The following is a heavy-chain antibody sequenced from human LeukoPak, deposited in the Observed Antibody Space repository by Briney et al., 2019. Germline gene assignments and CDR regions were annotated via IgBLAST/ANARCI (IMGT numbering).Heavy chain of an antibody. CDR2: INHSGIT. D-gene: IGHD3-10*01. CDR1: GGSFSGYY. CDR3: ARRVLLRFGELSSGINWFDP. J-gene: IGHJ5*02. V-gene: IGHV4-34*01. Sequence: KPSETLSLTCAVYGGSFSGYYWSWIRQPPGKGLEWIGEINHSGITNYNPSLKSRVTISVDTSKNQFSLKLSSVTAADTAVYYCARRVLLRFGELSSGINWFDPWGQGTLVTVSS.